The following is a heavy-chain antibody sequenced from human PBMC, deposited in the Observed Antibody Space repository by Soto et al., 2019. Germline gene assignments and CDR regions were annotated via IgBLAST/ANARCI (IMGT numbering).Heavy chain of an antibody. CDR1: GFTFSSYA. J-gene: IGHJ5*02. CDR3: AKMKRPVAVKFNWFDP. Sequence: GGSLRLSCAASGFTFSSYAMSWVRQAPGKGLGWVSAISGSGGSTYYADSVKGRFTISRDNSKNTLYLQMNSLRAEDTAVYYCAKMKRPVAVKFNWFDPWGQGTLVTVSS. CDR2: ISGSGGST. D-gene: IGHD6-19*01. V-gene: IGHV3-23*01.